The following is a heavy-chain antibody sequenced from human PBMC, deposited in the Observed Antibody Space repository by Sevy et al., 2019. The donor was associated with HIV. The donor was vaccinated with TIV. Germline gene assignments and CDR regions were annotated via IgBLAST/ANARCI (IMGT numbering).Heavy chain of an antibody. CDR1: GFTFSSYG. Sequence: GGSLRLSCAASGFTFSSYGMHWVRQAPGKGLEWVALIWYDGSSKYYADSVKGRFTISRDNSKNTRYLQMNSLSAEDTAVYYCASGAYYYASRTENFDYWGQGTLVTVSS. CDR2: IWYDGSSK. CDR3: ASGAYYYASRTENFDY. V-gene: IGHV3-33*01. D-gene: IGHD3-10*01. J-gene: IGHJ4*02.